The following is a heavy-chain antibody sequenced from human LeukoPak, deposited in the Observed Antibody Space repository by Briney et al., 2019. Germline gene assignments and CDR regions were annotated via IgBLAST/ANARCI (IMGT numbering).Heavy chain of an antibody. J-gene: IGHJ4*02. Sequence: PSETLSLTCIVSGDSISTTSYSWGWIRQPPGKGLEWVGSLSNTGSTYHNPSLRSRLTISVDMSKNQFSLKLSSVTAADTAVYYCARVGGSGSGYFDYWGQGTLVTVSS. CDR1: GDSISTTSYS. V-gene: IGHV4-39*07. CDR2: LSNTGST. D-gene: IGHD2-15*01. CDR3: ARVGGSGSGYFDY.